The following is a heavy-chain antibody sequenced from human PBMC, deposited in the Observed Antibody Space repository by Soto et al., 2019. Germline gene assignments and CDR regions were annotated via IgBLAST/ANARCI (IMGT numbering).Heavy chain of an antibody. J-gene: IGHJ4*02. CDR1: GFTFGDYA. CDR3: TRARTRRTYYYGSGTLGYFDY. Sequence: GGSLRLSCTASGFTFGDYAMSWFRQAPGKGLEWVGFIRSKAYGGTTEYAASVKGRFTISRDDSKSIAYLQMNSLKTEDTDVYYCTRARTRRTYYYGSGTLGYFDYWGQGTLVTVSS. D-gene: IGHD3-10*01. V-gene: IGHV3-49*03. CDR2: IRSKAYGGTT.